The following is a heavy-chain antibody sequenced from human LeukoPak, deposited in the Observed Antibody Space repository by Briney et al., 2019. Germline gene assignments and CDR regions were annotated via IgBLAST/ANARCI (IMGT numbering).Heavy chain of an antibody. CDR1: GGSIRSGGYH. J-gene: IGHJ4*02. D-gene: IGHD6-13*01. V-gene: IGHV4-31*03. Sequence: PSETLSLTCTVSGGSIRSGGYHWSWIRQHPGKGLEWIGYIYYSGSTYYNPSLKSRVTISVDTSKNQFSLKLSSVTAADTAVYYCASTIAAGVYFDYWGQGTLVTVSS. CDR3: ASTIAAGVYFDY. CDR2: IYYSGST.